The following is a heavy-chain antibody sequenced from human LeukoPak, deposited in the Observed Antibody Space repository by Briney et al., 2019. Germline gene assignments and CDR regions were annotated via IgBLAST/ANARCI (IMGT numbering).Heavy chain of an antibody. CDR2: INPNSGGT. Sequence: ASVKVSSKASGYTFTNYYIHWVRQAPGQGLEWMGWINPNSGGTSYAQKFQGRVTMTRDTSSSTAYMELSRLRSDDTAVYYCAREISSITMVRGHNWFDPWGQGTLVTVSS. CDR1: GYTFTNYY. J-gene: IGHJ5*02. D-gene: IGHD3-10*01. V-gene: IGHV1-2*02. CDR3: AREISSITMVRGHNWFDP.